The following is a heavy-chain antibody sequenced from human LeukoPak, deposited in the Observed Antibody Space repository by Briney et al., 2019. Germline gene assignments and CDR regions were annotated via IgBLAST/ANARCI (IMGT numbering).Heavy chain of an antibody. CDR3: ARALTPLRDSSAYLYLGY. D-gene: IGHD3-22*01. CDR1: GGSISGYW. Sequence: SETLSLTCTVSGGSISGYWWNWIRQPAGKGLEWIGRIISSGNIIYNPSLKSRVTMSLDTSKNQISLKLSSVTAADTAVYYCARALTPLRDSSAYLYLGYWGQGTLVTVSS. J-gene: IGHJ4*02. CDR2: IISSGNI. V-gene: IGHV4-4*07.